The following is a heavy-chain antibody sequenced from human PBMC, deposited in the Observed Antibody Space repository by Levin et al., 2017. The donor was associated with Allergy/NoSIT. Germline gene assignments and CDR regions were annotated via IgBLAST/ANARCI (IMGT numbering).Heavy chain of an antibody. D-gene: IGHD6-19*01. J-gene: IGHJ4*02. CDR2: IGYTGKI. V-gene: IGHV4-59*01. Sequence: SETLSLTCTVSGVSMIGYYWTWIRKSPGKGLEWIGFIGYTGKIKYNPSLKSRISISIDTSKNQFSLELTFVTAADTAVYYCARLPGISGWPFYSWGQGILVTVSS. CDR3: ARLPGISGWPFYS. CDR1: GVSMIGYY.